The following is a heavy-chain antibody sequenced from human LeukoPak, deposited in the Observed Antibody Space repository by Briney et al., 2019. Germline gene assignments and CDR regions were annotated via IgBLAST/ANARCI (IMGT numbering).Heavy chain of an antibody. CDR2: IKHSGST. Sequence: SETLSLTCAVYGGSFSGYYWSWIRQPPGKGLEWIGEIKHSGSTNYNPSLKSRLTISVDTSKNQFSLKLSSVTAADTAVYYCARAAMVTRIFDYWGQGTLVTVSS. D-gene: IGHD5-18*01. V-gene: IGHV4-34*01. CDR3: ARAAMVTRIFDY. J-gene: IGHJ4*02. CDR1: GGSFSGYY.